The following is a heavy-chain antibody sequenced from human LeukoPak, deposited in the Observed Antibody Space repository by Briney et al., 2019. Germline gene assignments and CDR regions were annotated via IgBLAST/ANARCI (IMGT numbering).Heavy chain of an antibody. CDR1: GFTFSSFG. Sequence: GGSLRLSCAASGFTFSSFGMHWVRRAPGKGLEWVAVIGDNGSDKYYADSVKGRFTISRDTSRNMLYLQMNSLRAEDTALFYCARASYYYDSSGGYAFDIWGQGTMATVSS. CDR2: IGDNGSDK. D-gene: IGHD3-22*01. V-gene: IGHV3-33*01. CDR3: ARASYYYDSSGGYAFDI. J-gene: IGHJ3*02.